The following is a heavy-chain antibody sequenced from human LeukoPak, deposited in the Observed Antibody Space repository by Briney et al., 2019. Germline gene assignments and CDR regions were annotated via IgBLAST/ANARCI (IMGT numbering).Heavy chain of an antibody. V-gene: IGHV5-51*01. CDR3: ASGYRPHYYYMDV. J-gene: IGHJ6*03. Sequence: GESLKTSCKGSGYSFTSYWIGWVRQMPGKGLEWMGIIYPGDSDTRYSPSFQGQVTISADKSISTAYLQWSSLKASDTAMYYCASGYRPHYYYMDVWGKGTTVTVSS. D-gene: IGHD3-16*02. CDR2: IYPGDSDT. CDR1: GYSFTSYW.